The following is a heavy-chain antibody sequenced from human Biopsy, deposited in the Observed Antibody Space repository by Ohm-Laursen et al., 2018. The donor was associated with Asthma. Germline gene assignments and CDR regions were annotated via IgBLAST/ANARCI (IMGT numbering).Heavy chain of an antibody. V-gene: IGHV1-18*01. CDR2: ISVYNGNT. CDR3: ARAVDYSHYYGIDV. Sequence: ASVKASCKASGYTFNSAGITWVRQAPGQGLEWMGWISVYNGNTKGAQKLQDRVTMITDTSTSTAYMELRSLRSDDTAVYFCARAVDYSHYYGIDVWGQGTTVTVS. D-gene: IGHD3-10*01. CDR1: GYTFNSAG. J-gene: IGHJ6*02.